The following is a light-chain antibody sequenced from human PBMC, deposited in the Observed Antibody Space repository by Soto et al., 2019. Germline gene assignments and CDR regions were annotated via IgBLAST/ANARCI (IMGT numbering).Light chain of an antibody. CDR3: QQSYSTPYT. Sequence: DIQMTQSPSSLSASVGDRVTITCRASQSMSNYLNWYQHKPGKAPKVLIYAASTLQSGVPSRFSGRGSGTDFTLTIGSLQPEDFATYHCQQSYSTPYTFGQGTKLEIK. J-gene: IGKJ2*01. V-gene: IGKV1-39*01. CDR1: QSMSNY. CDR2: AAS.